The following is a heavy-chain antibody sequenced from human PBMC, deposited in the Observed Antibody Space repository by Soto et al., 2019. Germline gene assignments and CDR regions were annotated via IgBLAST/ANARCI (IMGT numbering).Heavy chain of an antibody. Sequence: SVKGSCQASGYTFTGYYMHWGRQAPVQGLEWMGWINPNSGGTNFAQKFQGRVTMTRDTSISTAYMELSRLRSDDTAVYYCASIPRIAARPNYYYYGMDVWGQGTTVTVSS. CDR3: ASIPRIAARPNYYYYGMDV. V-gene: IGHV1-2*02. CDR2: INPNSGGT. CDR1: GYTFTGYY. J-gene: IGHJ6*02. D-gene: IGHD6-6*01.